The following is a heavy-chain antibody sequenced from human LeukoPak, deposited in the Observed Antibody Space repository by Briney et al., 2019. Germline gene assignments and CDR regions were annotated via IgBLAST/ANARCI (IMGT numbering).Heavy chain of an antibody. CDR1: GGSISSSGYY. D-gene: IGHD6-13*01. Sequence: SETLSLTCTVSGGSISSSGYYRGWIRQPPGKGLEWIGSIYYSGSTYYNPSLKSRVTISVDTSKNQFSLKLSSVTAADTAVYYCARELIAAAGTGGSYYYYMDVWGKGTTVTVSS. V-gene: IGHV4-39*07. CDR3: ARELIAAAGTGGSYYYYMDV. J-gene: IGHJ6*03. CDR2: IYYSGST.